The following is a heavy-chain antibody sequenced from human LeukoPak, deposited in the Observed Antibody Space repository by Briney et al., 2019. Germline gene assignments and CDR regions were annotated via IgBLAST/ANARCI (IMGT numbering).Heavy chain of an antibody. CDR1: GYTFTSYY. J-gene: IGHJ4*02. D-gene: IGHD6-13*01. Sequence: ASVKVSCKASGYTFTSYYIHWVRQAPGQGLEWMGIINPSGGSTTYAQKFQGRVIIIRDTSASTAYMELSSLRSEDTAVYYCARDIIAAAGRPPGYWGQGTLVTVSS. CDR2: INPSGGST. CDR3: ARDIIAAAGRPPGY. V-gene: IGHV1-46*01.